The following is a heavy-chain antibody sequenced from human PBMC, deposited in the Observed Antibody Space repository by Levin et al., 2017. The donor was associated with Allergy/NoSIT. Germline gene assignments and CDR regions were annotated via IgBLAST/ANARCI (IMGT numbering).Heavy chain of an antibody. V-gene: IGHV3-23*01. CDR3: AKDLTGYSYGSYYYGMDV. Sequence: GASVKVSCAASGFTFSSYAMSWVRQAPGKGLEWVSAISGSGGSTYYADSVKGRFTISRDNSKNTLYLQMNSLRAEDTAVYYCAKDLTGYSYGSYYYGMDVWGQGTTVTVSS. CDR1: GFTFSSYA. D-gene: IGHD5-18*01. J-gene: IGHJ6*02. CDR2: ISGSGGST.